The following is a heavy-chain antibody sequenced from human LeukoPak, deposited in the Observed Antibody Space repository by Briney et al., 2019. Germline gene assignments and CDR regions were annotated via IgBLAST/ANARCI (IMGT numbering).Heavy chain of an antibody. V-gene: IGHV1-46*01. D-gene: IGHD3-9*01. CDR3: ARDYDILTGYYRAPYFDY. CDR2: INPSGGST. J-gene: IGHJ4*02. CDR1: GYTFTSYY. Sequence: ASVKVSCKASGYTFTSYYMHWVRQAPGQGLEWMGIINPSGGSTSYAQKFQGRVTMTRDTSTSTVYMELSSLRSEDTAVYYCARDYDILTGYYRAPYFDYRGQGTLVTVSS.